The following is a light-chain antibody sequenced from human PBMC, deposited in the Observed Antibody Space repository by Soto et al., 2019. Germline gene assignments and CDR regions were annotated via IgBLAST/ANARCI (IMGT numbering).Light chain of an antibody. CDR2: GAS. CDR3: QQYDTSPWT. V-gene: IGKV3-20*01. J-gene: IGKJ1*01. CDR1: QSVSSS. Sequence: EIVMTQSPATLSVSPGERATLSCRTSQSVSSSLAWYQQKPGQAPSLLIYGASSRATGIPDRFSGSGSGTDFTLTISRLEPEDFAVYHCQQYDTSPWTFGQGTKVDIK.